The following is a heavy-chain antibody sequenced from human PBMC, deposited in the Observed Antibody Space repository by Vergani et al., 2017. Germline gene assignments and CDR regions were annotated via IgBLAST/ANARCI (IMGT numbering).Heavy chain of an antibody. CDR3: ARQRPGSGWSPGDFDD. D-gene: IGHD6-19*01. V-gene: IGHV4-39*01. Sequence: QLQLQESGPGLVKPSETLSLTCSVSGDSITSRLDYWGWIRQTPGKGLEWIGSMYHSGTTYYNPSLKSRVAISVDTSKNQFSLKVTSVTAADTAVYFCARQRPGSGWSPGDFDDWGQGILVTVSS. J-gene: IGHJ4*02. CDR2: MYHSGTT. CDR1: GDSITSRLDY.